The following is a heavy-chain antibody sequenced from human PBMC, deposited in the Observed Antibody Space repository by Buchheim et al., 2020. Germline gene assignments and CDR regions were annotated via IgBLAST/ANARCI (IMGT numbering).Heavy chain of an antibody. Sequence: EVHLVQSGGGLVQPGGSLRLSCEASGFTFSSAAMTWVRQAPGKGLEWVSSLTISGDFTYYADSVRGRFSISRDNSKHTLYLQMNSLRAEYTAVYYCAKEVRPNDFWGQGTL. V-gene: IGHV3-23*04. CDR3: AKEVRPNDF. CDR1: GFTFSSAA. CDR2: LTISGDFT. J-gene: IGHJ4*02.